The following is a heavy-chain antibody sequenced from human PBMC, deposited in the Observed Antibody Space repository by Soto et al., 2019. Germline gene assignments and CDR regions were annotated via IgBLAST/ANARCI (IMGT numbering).Heavy chain of an antibody. V-gene: IGHV3-9*01. J-gene: IGHJ4*02. CDR1: GFTFDDYA. CDR2: ISWNGDAT. CDR3: ANIPLYGSGFDC. Sequence: EVQLVESGGGLVQPGGSLRLSCAASGFTFDDYAIHWVRQIPGKGLEWVSGISWNGDATGYADSVKGRFTISRDNAKNFLYLQMDSAKSEGTAIYYCANIPLYGSGFDCWGEGTLVTVSS. D-gene: IGHD3-10*01.